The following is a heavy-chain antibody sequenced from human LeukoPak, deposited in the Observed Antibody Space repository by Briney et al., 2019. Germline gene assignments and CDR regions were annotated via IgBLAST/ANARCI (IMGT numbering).Heavy chain of an antibody. CDR2: IYYSGST. CDR1: GGSISSYY. V-gene: IGHV4-59*01. CDR3: ARIAGDYYDSSGYYPNWFDP. J-gene: IGHJ5*02. Sequence: SETLSLTCTVSGGSISSYYWSWIRQPPGKGLEWIGYIYYSGSTNYNPSLKSRVTISVDTSKNQFSLKLSSVTAAGTAVYYCARIAGDYYDSSGYYPNWFDPWGQGTLVTVSS. D-gene: IGHD3-22*01.